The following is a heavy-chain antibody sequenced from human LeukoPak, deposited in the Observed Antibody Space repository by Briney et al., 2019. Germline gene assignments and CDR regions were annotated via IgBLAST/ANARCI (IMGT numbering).Heavy chain of an antibody. J-gene: IGHJ6*02. CDR1: GFTFSSYG. D-gene: IGHD6-13*01. CDR3: ARGYSSSSYYGMDV. Sequence: GRSLRLSCAASGFTFSSYGMHWVRQAPGEGLEWVAVIWYDGSNKYYADSVKGRFTISRDNSKNTLYLQMNSLRAEDTAVYYCARGYSSSSYYGMDVWGQGTTVTVSS. V-gene: IGHV3-33*01. CDR2: IWYDGSNK.